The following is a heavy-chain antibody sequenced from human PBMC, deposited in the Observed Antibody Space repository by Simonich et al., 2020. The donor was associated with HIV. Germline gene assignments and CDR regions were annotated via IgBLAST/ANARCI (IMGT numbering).Heavy chain of an antibody. D-gene: IGHD6-13*01. J-gene: IGHJ2*01. Sequence: QVQLQESGPGLVKPSETLSLTCAVSGYSISRGYYWGWIWQPPGKGLEWIGSIYPSGSTYYNPSLKSRVTISVDTSKNQFSLKMRSVTAADTAVYYCARSGYSSSWSHWYFDLWGRGTLVTVSS. CDR1: GYSISRGYY. V-gene: IGHV4-38-2*01. CDR3: ARSGYSSSWSHWYFDL. CDR2: IYPSGST.